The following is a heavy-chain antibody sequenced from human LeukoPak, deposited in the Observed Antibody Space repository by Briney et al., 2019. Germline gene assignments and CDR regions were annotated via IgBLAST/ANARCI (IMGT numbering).Heavy chain of an antibody. V-gene: IGHV1-46*01. CDR1: GYTFTSYY. CDR2: INPSGGST. CDR3: ARAREPSSSSGQGYYYYMDV. D-gene: IGHD6-13*01. J-gene: IGHJ6*03. Sequence: ASVKVSCKASGYTFTSYYMHWVRQAPGQGLEWMVIINPSGGSTSYAQKIQGRVTMTRDMSTSTVYMELSSLRSEDTAVYYCARAREPSSSSGQGYYYYMDVWGKGTTVTVSS.